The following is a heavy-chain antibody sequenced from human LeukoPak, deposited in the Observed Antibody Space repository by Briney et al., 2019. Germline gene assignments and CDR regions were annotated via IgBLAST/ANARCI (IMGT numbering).Heavy chain of an antibody. D-gene: IGHD4-17*01. V-gene: IGHV4-39*01. CDR2: IYYSGST. CDR3: ARRSWYYGDYWAFDY. J-gene: IGHJ4*02. CDR1: GGSISSSSYY. Sequence: SETLSLTCTVSGGSISSSSYYWGWIRQPPGKGLEWIGSIYYSGSTYYNPSLKSRVTISVDTSKNHFSLKLSSVTAADTAVYYCARRSWYYGDYWAFDYWGRGTLVTVSS.